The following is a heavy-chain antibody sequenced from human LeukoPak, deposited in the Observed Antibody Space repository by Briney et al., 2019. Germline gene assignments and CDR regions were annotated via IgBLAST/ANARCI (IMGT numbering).Heavy chain of an antibody. CDR3: AKPQARYYDFWSGTNYFDY. J-gene: IGHJ4*02. CDR1: GFTFSSYA. V-gene: IGHV3-23*01. Sequence: GGSLRLSCAASGFTFSSYAMSWVRQAPGKGLEWVSAISGSGGSTYYADSVKGRFTISRDNSKNTLYLQMNSLRAEDTAVYYCAKPQARYYDFWSGTNYFDYWGQGTLVTVSS. CDR2: ISGSGGST. D-gene: IGHD3-3*01.